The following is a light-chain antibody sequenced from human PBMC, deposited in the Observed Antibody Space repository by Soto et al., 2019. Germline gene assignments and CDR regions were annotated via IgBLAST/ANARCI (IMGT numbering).Light chain of an antibody. Sequence: DIVMTQSPDSLTVSLGERATINCKSSQSVLYSSTNKNYLAWYQQKPGQPPKLLIYWASTRQSGVPDRFSGSGSGTDFTLTISSLHAEDVAVYYCQQYYSTPLSFGPGTKLNIK. CDR3: QQYYSTPLS. CDR2: WAS. J-gene: IGKJ3*01. V-gene: IGKV4-1*01. CDR1: QSVLYSSTNKNY.